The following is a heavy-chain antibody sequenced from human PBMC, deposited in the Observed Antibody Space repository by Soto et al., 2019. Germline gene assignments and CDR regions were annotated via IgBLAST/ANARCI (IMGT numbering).Heavy chain of an antibody. D-gene: IGHD7-27*01. CDR3: ARVGTSYARRGLDV. Sequence: SETLSLTCNVSGGAIGSGGYYWFWIRQHPGKGLEWIGYIYYSGSTYYNPSLKSRVSISIDTSKNQFSLELISVTAADTAVYYCARVGTSYARRGLDVWGQGTTVTVSS. J-gene: IGHJ6*02. CDR2: IYYSGST. V-gene: IGHV4-31*03. CDR1: GGAIGSGGYY.